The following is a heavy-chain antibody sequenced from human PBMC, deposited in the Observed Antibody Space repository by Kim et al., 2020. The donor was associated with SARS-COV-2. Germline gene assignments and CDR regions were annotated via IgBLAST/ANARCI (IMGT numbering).Heavy chain of an antibody. Sequence: GGSLRLSCAASGFTFSSYAMSWVRQAPGKGLEWVSAISGSGGSTYYAGSVKGRFTISRDNSKNTLYLQMNSLRAEDTAVYYCAKNQWLVLELITADYWGQGTLVTVSS. CDR1: GFTFSSYA. V-gene: IGHV3-23*01. CDR3: AKNQWLVLELITADY. D-gene: IGHD6-19*01. CDR2: ISGSGGST. J-gene: IGHJ4*02.